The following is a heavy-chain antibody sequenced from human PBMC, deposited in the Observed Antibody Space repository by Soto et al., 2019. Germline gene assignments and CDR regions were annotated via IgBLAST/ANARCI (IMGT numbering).Heavy chain of an antibody. V-gene: IGHV4-31*03. CDR2: IYYSGST. CDR3: ARGVQH. Sequence: QVQLQESGPGLVKPSQTLSLTCTVSGGSISSGGYHWSWIRQHPGKGLEGIGYIYYSGSTYYNQSHNSRVTISVDTSKNQFSLKLSSVTAADTAVYYCARGVQHWGQGTLVTVSS. J-gene: IGHJ1*01. CDR1: GGSISSGGYH.